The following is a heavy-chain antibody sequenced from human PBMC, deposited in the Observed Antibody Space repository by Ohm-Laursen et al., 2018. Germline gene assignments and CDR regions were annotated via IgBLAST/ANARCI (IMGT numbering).Heavy chain of an antibody. CDR1: GGSFSGYY. Sequence: SETLSLTCAVYGGSFSGYYWSWIRQPPGKGLEWIGEINHSGSTNYNPSLKSRVAISVDTSKNQFSLKLSSVTAADTAVYYCARGPYYDSSGYYPFDYWGQGTLVTVSS. J-gene: IGHJ4*02. CDR3: ARGPYYDSSGYYPFDY. V-gene: IGHV4-34*01. CDR2: INHSGST. D-gene: IGHD3-22*01.